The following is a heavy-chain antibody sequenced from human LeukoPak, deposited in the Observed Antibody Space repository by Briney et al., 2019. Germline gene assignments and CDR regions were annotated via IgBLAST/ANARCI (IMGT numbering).Heavy chain of an antibody. D-gene: IGHD5-18*01. J-gene: IGHJ4*02. Sequence: GGSLRLSCAASGFTFSRNSMNWVRQAPGKGLEWVSSISTSSSYIYYADSVKGRFTISRDNAKNSLFLQMKSLRAEDTAVYYCARAEGLYSYGYKRNSGPYDYWGQGTLVTVSS. V-gene: IGHV3-21*06. CDR1: GFTFSRNS. CDR2: ISTSSSYI. CDR3: ARAEGLYSYGYKRNSGPYDY.